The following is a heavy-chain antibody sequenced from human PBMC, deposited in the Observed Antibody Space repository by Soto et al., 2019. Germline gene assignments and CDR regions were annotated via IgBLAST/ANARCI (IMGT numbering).Heavy chain of an antibody. CDR2: FFSDAER. V-gene: IGHV2-26*01. CDR3: ARMDGDYNYYGLDV. J-gene: IGHJ6*02. CDR1: GFSLTNGRMG. Sequence: SGPTLVNTTATPTLTCSVTGFSLTNGRMGVSWIRQPPGKALEWLAHFFSDAERSYSTSMQSRLNIYKDSSGSQVVLTMTNMAPADTATYFCARMDGDYNYYGLDVWGHGIAVTVSS. D-gene: IGHD4-17*01.